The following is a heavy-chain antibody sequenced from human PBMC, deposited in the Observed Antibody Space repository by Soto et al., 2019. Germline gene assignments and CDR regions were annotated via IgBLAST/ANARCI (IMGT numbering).Heavy chain of an antibody. Sequence: QVQLVQSGAEVKKPGSSVKVSCKASGGTFSSYSISWVRQAPGQGLEWMGRIIPILGIANYAQKLQGRVTITGDKSTSTAYMELSSLGSEDTAVYYCARGAAGIAVAGPSYDFDYWGQGTLVSVSS. CDR3: ARGAAGIAVAGPSYDFDY. V-gene: IGHV1-69*02. CDR2: IIPILGIA. D-gene: IGHD6-19*01. CDR1: GGTFSSYS. J-gene: IGHJ4*02.